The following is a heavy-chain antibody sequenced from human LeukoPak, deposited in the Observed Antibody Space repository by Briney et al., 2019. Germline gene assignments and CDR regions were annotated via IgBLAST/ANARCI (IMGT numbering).Heavy chain of an antibody. Sequence: SETLSLTCTVSGGSISSYYWSWIRQPPGKGLEWIGYIYYSGSTNYNPSLKSRVTISVDTSKNQFSLKLSSVTAADTAVYYCARDREPYGMDVWGQGTTVTVSS. J-gene: IGHJ6*02. D-gene: IGHD1-26*01. CDR2: IYYSGST. CDR3: ARDREPYGMDV. V-gene: IGHV4-59*01. CDR1: GGSISSYY.